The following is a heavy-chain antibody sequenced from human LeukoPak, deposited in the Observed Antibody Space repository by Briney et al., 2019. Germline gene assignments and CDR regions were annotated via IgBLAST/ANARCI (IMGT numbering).Heavy chain of an antibody. V-gene: IGHV3-9*01. CDR1: GFPFDDYA. D-gene: IGHD6-19*01. J-gene: IGHJ6*04. Sequence: GRSLRLSCAASGFPFDDYAMHWVRQAPGKGLEWVSGISWKSGNIGYADSVKGRFTISRDNAKNSLYLQMNSLRAEDTALYYCAKDIGSSGWDNLRSYDYYGMDVGGEGPTVTVSS. CDR2: ISWKSGNI. CDR3: AKDIGSSGWDNLRSYDYYGMDV.